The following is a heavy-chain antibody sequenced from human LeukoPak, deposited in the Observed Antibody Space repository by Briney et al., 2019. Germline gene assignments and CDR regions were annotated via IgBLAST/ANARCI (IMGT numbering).Heavy chain of an antibody. Sequence: GGSLRLSCAASGFTFNIYSMNWVRQAPGKGLEWISFVRHDSSDIYYADSVKGRFTISRDNAKNSLYLQMNSLRAEDTAVYYCARGAYYYEDWGQGTLVTVSS. CDR3: ARGAYYYED. J-gene: IGHJ4*02. D-gene: IGHD3-22*01. CDR1: GFTFNIYS. V-gene: IGHV3-48*01. CDR2: VRHDSSDI.